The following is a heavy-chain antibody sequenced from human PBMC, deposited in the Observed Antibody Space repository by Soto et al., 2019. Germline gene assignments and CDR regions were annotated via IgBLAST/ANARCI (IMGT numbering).Heavy chain of an antibody. V-gene: IGHV3-30*18. CDR1: GFTFSSYD. CDR3: AKGSYSGVYSDFDH. J-gene: IGHJ4*02. Sequence: GGSLRLSCAASGFTFSSYDMHWVRQAPGKGLEWVAIISYDGSNKYYADSVKGRFTLSRDNSKNTLYLQMNSLRAGDTAVYYCAKGSYSGVYSDFDHWGQGTLVTVSS. CDR2: ISYDGSNK. D-gene: IGHD1-26*01.